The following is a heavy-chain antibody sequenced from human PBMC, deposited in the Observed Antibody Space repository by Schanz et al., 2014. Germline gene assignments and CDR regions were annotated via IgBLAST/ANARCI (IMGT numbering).Heavy chain of an antibody. V-gene: IGHV3-66*01. CDR1: GFTFGDYA. CDR2: IYIGGNT. CDR3: ARGGPAYYFDD. J-gene: IGHJ4*02. Sequence: EVQLLESGGGLVQPGGSLRLSCAASGFTFGDYAMTWVRQAPGKGLEWVSFIYIGGNTYYADSVKGRFTISRDNSKNTVYIQMNSLRAEDTAVYYCARGGPAYYFDDWGQGTLVTVSS.